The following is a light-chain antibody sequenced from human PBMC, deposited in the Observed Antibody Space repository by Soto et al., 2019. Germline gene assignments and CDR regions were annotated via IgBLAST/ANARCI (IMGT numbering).Light chain of an antibody. Sequence: DIQLTQSPSTLSASVGDSVTITCRASQNISTSLAWYQHRPGKAPKLLIFDVSNVESGVPSRFSGSGSGTEFTLTISSLHSDDFATYYCQQYDYSRSFGQGTKVDIK. CDR2: DVS. V-gene: IGKV1-5*01. CDR3: QQYDYSRS. J-gene: IGKJ1*01. CDR1: QNISTS.